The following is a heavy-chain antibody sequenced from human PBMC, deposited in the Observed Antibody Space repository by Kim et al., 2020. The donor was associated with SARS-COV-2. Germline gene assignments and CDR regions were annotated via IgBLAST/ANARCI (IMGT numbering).Heavy chain of an antibody. V-gene: IGHV4-34*01. CDR3: ASLGATILFDY. J-gene: IGHJ4*02. CDR2: T. D-gene: IGHD1-26*01. Sequence: TNYNPSLKSRVTISVDTSKNQFSLKLSSVTAADTAVYYCASLGATILFDYWGQGTLVTVSS.